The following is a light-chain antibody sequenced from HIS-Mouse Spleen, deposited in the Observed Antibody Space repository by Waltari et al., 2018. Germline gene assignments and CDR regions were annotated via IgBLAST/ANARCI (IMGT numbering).Light chain of an antibody. CDR3: MQALQTPFT. J-gene: IGKJ3*01. CDR1: QSLLHSNGYNY. Sequence: DIVMTQSPLSLPVTPGEPASISCRSSQSLLHSNGYNYLVWYLQKPGQSPQLLIYLGSNRASGVPDRFSGSGSGTDCTLKISRVEAEDVGVYYCMQALQTPFTFGPGTKVDIK. CDR2: LGS. V-gene: IGKV2-28*01.